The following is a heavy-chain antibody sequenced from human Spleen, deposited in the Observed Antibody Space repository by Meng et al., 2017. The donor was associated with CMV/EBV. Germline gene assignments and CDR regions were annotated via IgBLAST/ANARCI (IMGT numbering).Heavy chain of an antibody. Sequence: GESLKISCAASGFTFSIYAMHWVRQAPGKGLEWVAVISYDGTSTYFADSVKGRFTISRDNSNNTVYLQMNSLTSEDTAVFYCASLEQQLPSYWGQGTLVTVSS. CDR2: ISYDGTST. CDR1: GFTFSIYA. D-gene: IGHD6-13*01. J-gene: IGHJ4*02. CDR3: ASLEQQLPSY. V-gene: IGHV3-30*04.